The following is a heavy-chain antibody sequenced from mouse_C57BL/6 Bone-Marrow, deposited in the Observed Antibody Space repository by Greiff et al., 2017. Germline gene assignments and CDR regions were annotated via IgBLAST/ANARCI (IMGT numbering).Heavy chain of an antibody. V-gene: IGHV1-26*01. CDR1: GYTFTDYY. CDR2: INPNNGGT. D-gene: IGHD2-1*01. Sequence: VQLQQSGPELVKPGASVKISCKASGYTFTDYYMNWVKQSHGKSLEWIGDINPNNGGTSYNQKFKGKATLTVDKSSSTAYMELRSLTSEDSAVYYCGYYGNPYYAMDYWGQGTSVTVSS. J-gene: IGHJ4*01. CDR3: GYYGNPYYAMDY.